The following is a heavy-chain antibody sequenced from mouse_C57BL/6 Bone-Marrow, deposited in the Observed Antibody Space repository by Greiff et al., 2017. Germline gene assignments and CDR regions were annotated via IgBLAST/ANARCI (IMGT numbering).Heavy chain of an antibody. V-gene: IGHV5-6*01. CDR1: GFTFSSYG. J-gene: IGHJ2*01. CDR3: ARRYEGYYRDYFDY. Sequence: EVQLVESGGDLVKPGGSLKLSCAASGFTFSSYGMSWVRQTPDKRLEWVATISSGGSYTYYPDSVKGRFTISRDNAKNTLYLQMSSLKSEDTAMYYCARRYEGYYRDYFDYWGQGTTLTVSS. D-gene: IGHD2-3*01. CDR2: ISSGGSYT.